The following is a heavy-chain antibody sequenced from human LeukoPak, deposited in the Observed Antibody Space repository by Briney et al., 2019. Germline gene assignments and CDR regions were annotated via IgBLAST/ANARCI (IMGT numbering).Heavy chain of an antibody. CDR2: IIPIFGTA. J-gene: IGHJ3*02. D-gene: IGHD3-22*01. CDR3: ARGVLGYDSSGSLDAFDI. CDR1: GFTFSSYA. V-gene: IGHV1-69*01. Sequence: GGSLRLSCAASGFTFSSYAISWVRQAPGQGLEWMGGIIPIFGTANYAQKFQGRVTITADESTSTAYMELSSLRSEDTAVYYCARGVLGYDSSGSLDAFDIWGQGTMVTVSS.